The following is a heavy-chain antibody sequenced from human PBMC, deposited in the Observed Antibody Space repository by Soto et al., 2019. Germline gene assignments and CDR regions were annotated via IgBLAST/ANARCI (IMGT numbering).Heavy chain of an antibody. J-gene: IGHJ4*02. CDR2: ISSSSSYI. D-gene: IGHD6-13*01. CDR3: ARDDEAEAGRGY. V-gene: IGHV3-21*01. Sequence: EVQLVESGGGLVKPGGSLRLSCAASGFTFSSYSMNWVRQAPGKGLEWVSSISSSSSYIYYADSVKGRFTISSDNAKNSLYLQMNSRRAEDGAVYCCARDDEAEAGRGYWGQRTMVTVSS. CDR1: GFTFSSYS.